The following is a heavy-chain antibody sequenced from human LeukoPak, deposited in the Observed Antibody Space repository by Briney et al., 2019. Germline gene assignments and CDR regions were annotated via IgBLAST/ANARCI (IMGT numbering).Heavy chain of an antibody. CDR3: APYRLSIIDS. Sequence: PGGSLRLSCAASGFTFISYAMYWVRQAPGKGLEWVSSITNSGGSTYYVDSVKGRFTISRDNSKNVLYLQMNSLRAEDTAVYYCAPYRLSIIDSWGQGTLVTVSS. V-gene: IGHV3-23*01. CDR1: GFTFISYA. D-gene: IGHD5-12*01. CDR2: ITNSGGST. J-gene: IGHJ4*02.